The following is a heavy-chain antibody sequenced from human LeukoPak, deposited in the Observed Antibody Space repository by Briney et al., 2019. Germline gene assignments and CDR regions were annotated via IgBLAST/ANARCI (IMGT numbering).Heavy chain of an antibody. V-gene: IGHV4-34*01. Sequence: PSETLSLTCAVYGGSFSGYYWSWIRQPPGKGLEWIGEINHSGSTNYNPSLKSRVTISVDTSKNQFSLKLSSVTAADTAVYYCARGGRITMVRGVRDFDYWGQGTLVTVSS. CDR1: GGSFSGYY. D-gene: IGHD3-10*01. CDR2: INHSGST. J-gene: IGHJ4*02. CDR3: ARGGRITMVRGVRDFDY.